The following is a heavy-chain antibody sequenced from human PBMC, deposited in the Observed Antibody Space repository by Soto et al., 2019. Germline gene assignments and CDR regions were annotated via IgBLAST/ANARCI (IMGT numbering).Heavy chain of an antibody. V-gene: IGHV3-11*01. CDR3: ERANYEILTGYSDY. CDR1: GFTFSDFY. J-gene: IGHJ4*02. D-gene: IGHD3-9*01. CDR2: ISNSGSTI. Sequence: PGGSLRLSCAASGFTFSDFYMTWIRQAPGKGLEWLSYISNSGSTIYYSDSVKGRFTISRDNAKKSLYLQMNSLRAEDTAIYYCERANYEILTGYSDYWGQGTLV.